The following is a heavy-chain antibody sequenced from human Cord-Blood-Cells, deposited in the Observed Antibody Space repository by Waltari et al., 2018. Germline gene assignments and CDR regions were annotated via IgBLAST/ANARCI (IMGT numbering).Heavy chain of an antibody. CDR3: ARARDGYNYDY. CDR1: GFSLSTSGVG. Sequence: QITLKESGPTLVKPTQTLTLTCTFSGFSLSTSGVGVGWIRQPPGKALEWLALIYWNDDKRYSPSLKSRLTITKDTSKNQVFLTMTNMDPVDTATYYCARARDGYNYDYWGQGTLVTVSS. D-gene: IGHD5-12*01. CDR2: IYWNDDK. V-gene: IGHV2-5*01. J-gene: IGHJ4*02.